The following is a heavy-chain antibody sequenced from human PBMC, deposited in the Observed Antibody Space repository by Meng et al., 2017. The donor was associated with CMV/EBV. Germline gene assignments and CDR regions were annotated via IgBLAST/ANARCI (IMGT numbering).Heavy chain of an antibody. CDR3: ARDRNYDFWSGYYTGFDY. CDR1: GYTFTGYY. V-gene: IGHV1-2*02. Sequence: ASVQVSCKASGYTFTGYYMHWVRQAPGQGLEWMGWINPNSGGTNYAQKFQGRVTMTRDTSISTAYMELSRLRSDDTAVYYCARDRNYDFWSGYYTGFDYWGQGTLVTVSS. CDR2: INPNSGGT. D-gene: IGHD3-3*01. J-gene: IGHJ4*02.